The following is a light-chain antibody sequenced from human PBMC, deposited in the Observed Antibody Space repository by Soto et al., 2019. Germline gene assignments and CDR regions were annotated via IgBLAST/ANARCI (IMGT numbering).Light chain of an antibody. J-gene: IGKJ4*01. CDR3: MQSKDWPST. V-gene: IGKV2-30*01. CDR1: QRHVYSGENTY. CDR2: RVS. Sequence: DAVAAPSPLSLPVTRGPPASISCRSSQRHVYSGENTYLNWFQQRPGQPPRRLIFRVSNRDSGVPDRFSGSGSGTDFTLNISSVEAEDVAVYYCMQSKDWPSTFGGGTKVDIK.